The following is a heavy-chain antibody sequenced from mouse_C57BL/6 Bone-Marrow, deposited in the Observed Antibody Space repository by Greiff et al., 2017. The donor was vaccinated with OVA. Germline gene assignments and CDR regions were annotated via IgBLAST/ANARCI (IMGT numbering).Heavy chain of an antibody. V-gene: IGHV1-81*01. CDR1: GYTFTSYG. CDR2: IYPRSGNT. D-gene: IGHD1-1*01. Sequence: QVQLQQSGAELARPGAPVKLSCKASGYTFTSYGISWVKQRTGQGLEWIGEIYPRSGNTYYNETFKGKATLTADKSSSTAYMELRSLTSEDSAVYFCERDRSYYYGSPFAYWGQGTLVTVSA. CDR3: ERDRSYYYGSPFAY. J-gene: IGHJ3*01.